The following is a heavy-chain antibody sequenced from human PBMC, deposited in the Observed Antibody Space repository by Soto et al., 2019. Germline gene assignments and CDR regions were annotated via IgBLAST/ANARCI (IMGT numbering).Heavy chain of an antibody. D-gene: IGHD3-10*01. Sequence: GGSLRLSCSASGFAFSSYAMHWVRQTPGKGLEYVSAISPQGGSTYYADPVKGRFTISRDDSKNTLYLQMNNLRAEDTAIYYCASSSGDLDVYGMDIWGPGTTVTVSS. V-gene: IGHV3-64*04. CDR3: ASSSGDLDVYGMDI. CDR2: ISPQGGST. J-gene: IGHJ6*02. CDR1: GFAFSSYA.